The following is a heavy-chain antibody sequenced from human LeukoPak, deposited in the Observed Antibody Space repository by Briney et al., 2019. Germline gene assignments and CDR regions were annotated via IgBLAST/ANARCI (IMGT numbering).Heavy chain of an antibody. CDR2: ISYDGSNK. J-gene: IGHJ4*02. D-gene: IGHD1-26*01. CDR3: AKDVGY. V-gene: IGHV3-30*18. CDR1: GFTFSSYG. Sequence: GGSLRLSCAASGFTFSSYGMHWVRQAPGKRLEWVAVISYDGSNKYYADSVKGRFTISRDNSKNTLYLQMNSLRAEDTAVYYCAKDVGYWGQGTLVTVSS.